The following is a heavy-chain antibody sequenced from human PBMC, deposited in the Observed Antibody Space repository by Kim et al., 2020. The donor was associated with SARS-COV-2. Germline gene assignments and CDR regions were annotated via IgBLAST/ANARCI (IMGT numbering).Heavy chain of an antibody. Sequence: YSPSFQDQVTITADKSISTAYVQWSSLKASDTAIYYCARHTRATPFDYWGHGTLVTVSS. J-gene: IGHJ4*01. V-gene: IGHV5-51*01. D-gene: IGHD5-12*01. CDR3: ARHTRATPFDY.